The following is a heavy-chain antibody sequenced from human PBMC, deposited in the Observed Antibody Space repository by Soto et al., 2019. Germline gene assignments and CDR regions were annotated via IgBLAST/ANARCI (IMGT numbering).Heavy chain of an antibody. D-gene: IGHD1-26*01. CDR3: ARKYSGSYYDYFDY. CDR2: IYPGDSDT. CDR1: GYKFTSYW. Sequence: GESLKISCQGSGYKFTSYWIGWVRQMPGKGLEWMGFIYPGDSDTRYSPSFQGQVTISADKSISTAYLQWSSLKASDTAMYYCARKYSGSYYDYFDYWGQGTMVTVSS. V-gene: IGHV5-51*01. J-gene: IGHJ4*02.